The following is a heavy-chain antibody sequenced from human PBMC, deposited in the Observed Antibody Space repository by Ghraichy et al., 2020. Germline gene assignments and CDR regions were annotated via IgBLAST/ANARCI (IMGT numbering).Heavy chain of an antibody. D-gene: IGHD2-2*01. Sequence: SQTLSLTCTVSGYSISSGYYWGWIRQPPGKGLEWIGSIYHSGSTYYNPSLKSRVTISVDTSKNQFSLKLSSVTAADTAVYYCARDGGYCSSTSCYPTIDYWGQGTLVTVSS. CDR3: ARDGGYCSSTSCYPTIDY. CDR1: GYSISSGYY. CDR2: IYHSGST. J-gene: IGHJ4*02. V-gene: IGHV4-38-2*02.